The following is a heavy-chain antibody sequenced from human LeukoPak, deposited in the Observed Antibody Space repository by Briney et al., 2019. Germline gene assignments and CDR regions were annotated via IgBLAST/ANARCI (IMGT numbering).Heavy chain of an antibody. V-gene: IGHV3-74*01. CDR2: INSDGSST. Sequence: GGSLRLSCAASGFPFSRYWMHWVRQVPGKGLVWVSRINSDGSSTSYADSVKGRFTISRDNTKNSLYLQINSLRAEDTAVYYCAREETTVTCFDYWGQGTLVTVSS. J-gene: IGHJ4*02. D-gene: IGHD4-17*01. CDR3: AREETTVTCFDY. CDR1: GFPFSRYW.